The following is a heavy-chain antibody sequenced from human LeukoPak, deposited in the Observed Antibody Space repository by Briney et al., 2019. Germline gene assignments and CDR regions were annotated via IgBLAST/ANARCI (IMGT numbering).Heavy chain of an antibody. CDR3: ARHGSRRDGYNFLDY. V-gene: IGHV4-59*08. Sequence: SETLSLTCTVSGGSISSYYWSWIRQPPGKELEWIGYIYYSGSTNYNPSLKSRVTISVDTSKNQFSLKLSSVTAADTAVYYCARHGSRRDGYNFLDYWGQGTLVTVSS. CDR2: IYYSGST. D-gene: IGHD5-24*01. J-gene: IGHJ4*02. CDR1: GGSISSYY.